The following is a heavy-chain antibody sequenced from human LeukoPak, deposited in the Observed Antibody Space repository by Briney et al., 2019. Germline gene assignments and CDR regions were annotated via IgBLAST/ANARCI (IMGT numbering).Heavy chain of an antibody. CDR1: GFTFSSYA. D-gene: IGHD3-16*01. V-gene: IGHV3-30-3*01. J-gene: IGHJ4*02. Sequence: GGSLRLSCAASGFTFSSYAMHWVRQAPGKGLEWVAVISYDGSNKYYADSVKGRFTISRDNSKNTLYLQMDSLRTEDTAVYYCAKVPHSWGLFDSWGQGTLVTVSS. CDR3: AKVPHSWGLFDS. CDR2: ISYDGSNK.